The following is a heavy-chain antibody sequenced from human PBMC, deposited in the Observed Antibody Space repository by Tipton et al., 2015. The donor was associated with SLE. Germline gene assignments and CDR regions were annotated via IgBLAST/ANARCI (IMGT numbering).Heavy chain of an antibody. J-gene: IGHJ6*03. CDR3: ARGHCSSTSCSYSDYYYYYMDV. CDR2: MNPNSGNT. V-gene: IGHV1-8*01. CDR1: GYTFISYD. Sequence: QVQLVQSGPEVKKPGASVKVSCKASGYTFISYDINWVRQATGQGLEWMGWMNPNSGNTGYAQKFQGRVTMTRNTSISTAYMELSSLRAEDTAVYYCARGHCSSTSCSYSDYYYYYMDVWGKGTTVTVSS. D-gene: IGHD2-2*01.